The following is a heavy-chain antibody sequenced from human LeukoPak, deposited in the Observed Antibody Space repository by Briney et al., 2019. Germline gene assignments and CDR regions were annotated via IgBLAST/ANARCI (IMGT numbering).Heavy chain of an antibody. Sequence: SETLSLTCAVSGGSISSGGYSWSWIRQPPGKGLEWIGYIYHSGSTYYNPSLKSRVTISVDRSKNQFSLKLSSVTAADTAVYYCARVLARVSFDYWGQGTPVTVSS. CDR2: IYHSGST. CDR3: ARVLARVSFDY. J-gene: IGHJ4*02. V-gene: IGHV4-30-2*01. D-gene: IGHD2-21*01. CDR1: GGSISSGGYS.